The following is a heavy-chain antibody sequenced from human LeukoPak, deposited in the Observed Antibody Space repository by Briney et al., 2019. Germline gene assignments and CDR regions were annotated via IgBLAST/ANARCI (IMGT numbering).Heavy chain of an antibody. J-gene: IGHJ4*02. D-gene: IGHD5-24*01. CDR1: GGSIRSSYYY. CDR2: IYDSGST. V-gene: IGHV4-39*01. Sequence: SETLSLTCTVSGGSIRSSYYYWGWIRQPPGKGLEWIGSIYDSGSTYYNPSLKSRVTISVDTSKNQFSLQLNSVTPEDTAVYYCARGDGYNPFDYWGQGTLVTVSS. CDR3: ARGDGYNPFDY.